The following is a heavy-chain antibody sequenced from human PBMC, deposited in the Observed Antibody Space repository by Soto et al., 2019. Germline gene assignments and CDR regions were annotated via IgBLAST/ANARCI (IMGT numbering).Heavy chain of an antibody. D-gene: IGHD5-12*01. V-gene: IGHV4-61*01. CDR3: ARVRDGYKSPAFDI. J-gene: IGHJ3*02. CDR2: IYYSGST. Sequence: PSETLSLTCTVSGGSFKSGSYYWSWIRQPPGKGLEWIGYIYYSGSTNYNPSLKSRVTISVDTSKNQFSLKLSSVTAADTAVYYCARVRDGYKSPAFDIWGQGTMVTVSS. CDR1: GGSFKSGSYY.